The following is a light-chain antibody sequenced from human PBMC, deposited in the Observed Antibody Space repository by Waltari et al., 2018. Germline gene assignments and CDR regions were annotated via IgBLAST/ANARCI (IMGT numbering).Light chain of an antibody. J-gene: IGLJ2*01. CDR2: VNR. V-gene: IGLV1-40*01. CDR1: SANIRAGCD. Sequence: SVLMQTPSVATAPGQTVTISYIGSSANIRAGCDLDWYQPLPGTPPKLLIYVNRNRPSGLPDRFSGSTSATSVSLAITALQAVDEADYYCQPYASRLSGLVFGGGTKLTVL. CDR3: QPYASRLSGLV.